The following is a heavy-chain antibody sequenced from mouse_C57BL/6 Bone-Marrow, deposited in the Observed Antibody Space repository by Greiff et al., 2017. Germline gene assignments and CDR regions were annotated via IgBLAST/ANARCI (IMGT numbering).Heavy chain of an antibody. V-gene: IGHV1-64*01. CDR2: MHPNGGSP. D-gene: IGHD2-4*01. CDR3: ARSYDYDDYTMDY. Sequence: QVQLQQPGAELVKPGASVKLSCKASGYTFTNYWMHWVKQRPGQGLEWIGMMHPNGGSPDYNEKFKSEATLSVDTSSMTAYMELSSLTSEDSAVYYCARSYDYDDYTMDYWGQGTSVTVSS. CDR1: GYTFTNYW. J-gene: IGHJ4*01.